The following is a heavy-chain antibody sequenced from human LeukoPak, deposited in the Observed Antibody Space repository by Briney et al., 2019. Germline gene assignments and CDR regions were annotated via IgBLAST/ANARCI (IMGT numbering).Heavy chain of an antibody. J-gene: IGHJ4*02. CDR1: GYIFTNYG. CDR3: AKNGSTWIDS. V-gene: IGHV1-18*01. Sequence: GASVKVSCKASGYIFTNYGISWVRQAPGQGLEWMGWVSPYNGYAIYTQKFQGRVTVTRDTSTTTAYMELRSLASDDTAMYFCAKNGSTWIDSWGQGTLVTVSS. CDR2: VSPYNGYA. D-gene: IGHD6-13*01.